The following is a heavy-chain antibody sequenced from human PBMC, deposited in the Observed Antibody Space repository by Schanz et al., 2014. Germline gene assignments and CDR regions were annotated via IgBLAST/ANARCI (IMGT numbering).Heavy chain of an antibody. J-gene: IGHJ4*02. CDR3: ARGSGTFDS. D-gene: IGHD3-3*01. CDR1: GFTFRRYG. Sequence: EVQMLESGGGLVQPGGSLRLSCVASGFTFRRYGMSWVRQAPGKGLEWVSVIAGDGGGLNYVDSVKGRFTISRDNSDNTLYLQMNNLRAEDTAVYYCARGSGTFDSWGQGTLVTVSS. V-gene: IGHV3-23*01. CDR2: IAGDGGGL.